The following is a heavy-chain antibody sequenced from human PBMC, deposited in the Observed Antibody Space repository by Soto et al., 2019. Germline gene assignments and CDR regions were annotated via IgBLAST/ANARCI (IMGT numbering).Heavy chain of an antibody. V-gene: IGHV4-34*01. J-gene: IGHJ4*02. Sequence: QVQLQQWGAGLLKPSETLSLTCAVYGGSFSGYYWSWIRQPPGKGLEWIGEINHSGSTNYNPSLKSRVTLSVDTSKNQFSLKLSSVTAADTAVYYCARRPGYCSGGSCYSGRFGLDYWGQGTLVTVSS. CDR1: GGSFSGYY. CDR2: INHSGST. D-gene: IGHD2-15*01. CDR3: ARRPGYCSGGSCYSGRFGLDY.